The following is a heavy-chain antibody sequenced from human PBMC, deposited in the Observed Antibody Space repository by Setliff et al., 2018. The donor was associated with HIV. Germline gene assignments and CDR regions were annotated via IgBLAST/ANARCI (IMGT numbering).Heavy chain of an antibody. D-gene: IGHD1-26*01. J-gene: IGHJ4*02. CDR2: IYHDGNT. CDR1: GFSISSGYY. Sequence: SETLSLTCTVSGFSISSGYYWGWIRQPPGKGLEWIGFIYHDGNTDYNPSLTSRVTISVDTSKNQFSLKLSSLTAADTAVYYCARYRRDDYYLTAYFDSWGQGTLVTVSS. V-gene: IGHV4-38-2*02. CDR3: ARYRRDDYYLTAYFDS.